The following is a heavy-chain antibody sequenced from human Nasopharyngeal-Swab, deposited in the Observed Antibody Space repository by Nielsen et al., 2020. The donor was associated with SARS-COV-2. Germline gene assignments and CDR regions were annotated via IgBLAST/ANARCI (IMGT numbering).Heavy chain of an antibody. D-gene: IGHD6-13*01. V-gene: IGHV3-7*03. J-gene: IGHJ5*02. Sequence: WIRQPPGKGLEWVANIKQDGSEKYYVDSVKGRFTISRDNSKNTLYLQMNSLRAEDTAVYYCAKDRWRSSSWYGNWFDPWGQGTLVTVSS. CDR2: IKQDGSEK. CDR3: AKDRWRSSSWYGNWFDP.